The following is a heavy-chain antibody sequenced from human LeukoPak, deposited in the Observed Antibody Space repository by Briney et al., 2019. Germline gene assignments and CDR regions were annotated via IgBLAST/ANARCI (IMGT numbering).Heavy chain of an antibody. CDR1: GFTFSSYA. CDR3: AKDQRVECYDILTGYYGSRGLTSY. CDR2: ISGSGGST. Sequence: GGSLRLSCAASGFTFSSYAMSWVRQAPGKGLEWVSAISGSGGSTYYADSVKGRFTISRDNSKNTLYLQMNSLRAEDTAVYYCAKDQRVECYDILTGYYGSRGLTSYWGQGTLVTASS. J-gene: IGHJ4*02. V-gene: IGHV3-23*01. D-gene: IGHD3-9*01.